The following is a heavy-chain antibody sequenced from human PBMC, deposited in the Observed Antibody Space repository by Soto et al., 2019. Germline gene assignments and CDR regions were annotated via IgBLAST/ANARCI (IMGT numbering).Heavy chain of an antibody. D-gene: IGHD2-21*01. Sequence: QVQLVQSGAEVKKPGASVKVSCKASGYTFTHYYIHWLRQAPGQGLEWMGIINPNGGSTTYTQKFSARFTMNRETSTSTVYMALSSLSSEYSAVYYCATSVNSARAFDYWGQGTLVPVSS. J-gene: IGHJ4*02. V-gene: IGHV1-46*01. CDR1: GYTFTHYY. CDR3: ATSVNSARAFDY. CDR2: INPNGGST.